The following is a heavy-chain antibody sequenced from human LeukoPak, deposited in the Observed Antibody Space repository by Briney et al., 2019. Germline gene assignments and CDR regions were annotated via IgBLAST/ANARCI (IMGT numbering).Heavy chain of an antibody. CDR3: ARLASNWYADY. Sequence: PGGSLRLSCAVSGFTFSSEAMGWVRQLPGGGLEWVSTISPAGGTTYYAESMKGRFTISRDNSKNRLYLQMNSLRAEDTAVYYCARLASNWYADYWGQGTLVTVSS. CDR2: ISPAGGTT. J-gene: IGHJ4*02. V-gene: IGHV3-23*01. D-gene: IGHD6-13*01. CDR1: GFTFSSEA.